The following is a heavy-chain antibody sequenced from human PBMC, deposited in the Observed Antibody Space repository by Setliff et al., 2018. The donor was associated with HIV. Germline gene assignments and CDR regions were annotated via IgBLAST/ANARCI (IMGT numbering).Heavy chain of an antibody. V-gene: IGHV3-48*01. J-gene: IGHJ4*02. CDR3: ARDRDGATMVRGVIIRGGFDY. CDR1: GFTFSSYS. CDR2: ISSSSSTI. D-gene: IGHD3-10*01. Sequence: PGGSVRLSCAASGFTFSSYSMNWVRQAPGKGLEWVSYISSSSSTIYYADPVKGRFTISRDNAKNSLYLQMNSLRAEDTAVYYCARDRDGATMVRGVIIRGGFDYWGQGTLVTV.